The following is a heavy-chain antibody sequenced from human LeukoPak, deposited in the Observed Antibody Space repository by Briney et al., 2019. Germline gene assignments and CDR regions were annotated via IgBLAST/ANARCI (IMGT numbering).Heavy chain of an antibody. V-gene: IGHV1-2*02. CDR2: INPNSGGT. CDR1: GYTFTGYY. Sequence: ASVKVSYKASGYTFTGYYMHWVRQAAGQGLEWMGWINPNSGGTNYAQKFQGRVTMTRDTSISTAYMELSRLRSDDTAVYYCARGPGAYCGGDCYLFWFDPWGQGTLVTVSS. CDR3: ARGPGAYCGGDCYLFWFDP. J-gene: IGHJ5*02. D-gene: IGHD2-21*02.